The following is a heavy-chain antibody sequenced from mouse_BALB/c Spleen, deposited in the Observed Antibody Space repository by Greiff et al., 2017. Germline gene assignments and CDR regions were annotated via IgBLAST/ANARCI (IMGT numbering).Heavy chain of an antibody. CDR2: INSNGGST. V-gene: IGHV5-6-3*01. D-gene: IGHD1-1*01. CDR1: GFTFSSYG. Sequence: EVQLMESGGGLVQPGGSLKLSCAASGFTFSSYGMSWVRQTPDKRLELVATINSNGGSTYYPDSVKGRFTISRDNAKNTLYLQMSSLKSEDTAMYYCARGSYSYWGQGTTLTVSS. J-gene: IGHJ2*01. CDR3: ARGSYSY.